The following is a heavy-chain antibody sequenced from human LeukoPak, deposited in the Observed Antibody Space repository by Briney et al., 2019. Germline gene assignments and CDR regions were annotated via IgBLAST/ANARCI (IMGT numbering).Heavy chain of an antibody. J-gene: IGHJ4*02. CDR3: ARHKKDSSGWYTRAFDY. D-gene: IGHD6-19*01. CDR2: VYSSGST. V-gene: IGHV4-59*08. CDR1: GGSISSYY. Sequence: SETLSLTCAVSGGSISSYYWSWIRQPPGKGLEWIGYVYSSGSTNYNPSLKGRVTISVDTSKNQFSLKLSSVTAADTAVYYCARHKKDSSGWYTRAFDYWGQGTLVTVSS.